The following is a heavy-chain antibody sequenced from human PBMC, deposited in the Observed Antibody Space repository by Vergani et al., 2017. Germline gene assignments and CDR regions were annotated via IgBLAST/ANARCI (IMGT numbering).Heavy chain of an antibody. CDR2: ISSSSSTI. CDR1: GFTFSSYS. J-gene: IGHJ4*02. Sequence: EVQLVESGGGLVQPGGSLRLSCAASGFTFSSYSMNWVRQAPGKGLEWVSCISSSSSTIYYADSVKGRFTISRDNAKNSLYLQMNSLRAEDMAVYYCARDGVDIVATITLDYWGQGTLVTVSS. CDR3: ARDGVDIVATITLDY. V-gene: IGHV3-48*04. D-gene: IGHD5-12*01.